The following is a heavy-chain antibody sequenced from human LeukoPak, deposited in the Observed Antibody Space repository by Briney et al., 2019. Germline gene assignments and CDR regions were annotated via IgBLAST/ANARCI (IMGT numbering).Heavy chain of an antibody. D-gene: IGHD3-22*01. CDR3: AKDRGTMIVVVIGFFDY. Sequence: GGSLRLSCAASGFTFSSYWMSWVRQAPGKGLEWVANIKQDGSEKYYVDSVKGRFTISRDNAKNSLYLQMNSLRAEDTAVYYCAKDRGTMIVVVIGFFDYWGQGTLVTVSS. V-gene: IGHV3-7*03. CDR2: IKQDGSEK. CDR1: GFTFSSYW. J-gene: IGHJ4*02.